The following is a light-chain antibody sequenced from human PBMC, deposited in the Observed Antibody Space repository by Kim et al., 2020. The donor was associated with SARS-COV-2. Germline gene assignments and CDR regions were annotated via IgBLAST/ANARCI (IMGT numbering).Light chain of an antibody. Sequence: QSITIPCTGTSSDVGGYNYVSWYQQHPGKAPKRMIYDVSERPSGVSNRFSGSKSGNTASLTISGLQAEDEADYYCSSYTSSSTPVVFGGGTQLTVL. CDR3: SSYTSSSTPVV. V-gene: IGLV2-14*04. J-gene: IGLJ2*01. CDR2: DVS. CDR1: SSDVGGYNY.